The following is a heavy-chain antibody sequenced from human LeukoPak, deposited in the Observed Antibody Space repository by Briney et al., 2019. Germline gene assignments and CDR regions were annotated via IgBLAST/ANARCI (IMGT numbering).Heavy chain of an antibody. Sequence: ASVKVSCKASGYSFTDYSIHWVRQAPGQGLEWMGRINSNSGGTTYAQNFQGRVTMTRDTSINTVYMELSGLTSVDTAVYYCARGGSGSGYLYYFDYWGQGTLVSAPS. D-gene: IGHD3-10*01. CDR3: ARGGSGSGYLYYFDY. CDR1: GYSFTDYS. CDR2: INSNSGGT. V-gene: IGHV1-2*06. J-gene: IGHJ4*02.